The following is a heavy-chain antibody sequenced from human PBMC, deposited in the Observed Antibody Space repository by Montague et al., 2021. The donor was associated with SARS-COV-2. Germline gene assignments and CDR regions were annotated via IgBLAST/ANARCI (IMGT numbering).Heavy chain of an antibody. Sequence: SETLSLTCAVYGGSFSDYYWTWIRQAPGEGLEWIGEVDHRGSSSYNPSLQSRLTISVGRSKNQFSLRLTSVTAADTAVYYCARGQVTVFGVLIMLPAAGPLDSWGLGTKVTVSS. J-gene: IGHJ3*02. CDR1: GGSFSDYY. CDR3: ARGQVTVFGVLIMLPAAGPLDS. D-gene: IGHD3-3*01. CDR2: VDHRGSS. V-gene: IGHV4-34*01.